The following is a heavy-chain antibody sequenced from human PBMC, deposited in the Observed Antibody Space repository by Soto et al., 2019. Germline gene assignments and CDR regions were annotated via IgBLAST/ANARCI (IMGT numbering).Heavy chain of an antibody. J-gene: IGHJ6*02. CDR2: ISSSSSTI. Sequence: GGSMRLSCAASGFTFSSYAMTWVRQAPGKGLEWVSYISSSSSTICYADSVKGRFTISRDDAKNSLYLQMNSLRAEDTAVYYCAFPTSPYYYGMDVWGQGTTVTVSS. D-gene: IGHD5-12*01. V-gene: IGHV3-48*01. CDR3: AFPTSPYYYGMDV. CDR1: GFTFSSYA.